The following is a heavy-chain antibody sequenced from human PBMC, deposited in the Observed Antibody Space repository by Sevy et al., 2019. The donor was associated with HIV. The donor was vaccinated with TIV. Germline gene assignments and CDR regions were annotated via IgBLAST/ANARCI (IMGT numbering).Heavy chain of an antibody. D-gene: IGHD2-2*01. CDR2: ISGSHGTP. CDR3: AKSEWGNIGFCTRSSCYPFDY. J-gene: IGHJ4*02. Sequence: GGSLRLSCAASGFTFTSYAMSWVRQAPGKGLEWVSSISGSHGTPYYADSVKGRFTISKDNSKNTLDLQMSSLRAEDTAVYYCAKSEWGNIGFCTRSSCYPFDYWGQGTLVTVSS. V-gene: IGHV3-23*01. CDR1: GFTFTSYA.